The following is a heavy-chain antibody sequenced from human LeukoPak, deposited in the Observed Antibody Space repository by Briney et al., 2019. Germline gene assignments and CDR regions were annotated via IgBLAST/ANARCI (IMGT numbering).Heavy chain of an antibody. CDR3: ARGSVGGRMDY. J-gene: IGHJ4*02. CDR2: MNPNSGNT. CDR1: GYTFTSYG. V-gene: IGHV1-8*03. Sequence: ASVKVSCKASGYTFTSYGISWVRQAPGQGLEWMGWMNPNSGNTGYAQKFQGRVTITRNTSISTAYMELSSLRSEDTAVYYCARGSVGGRMDYWGQGTLVTVSS. D-gene: IGHD1-26*01.